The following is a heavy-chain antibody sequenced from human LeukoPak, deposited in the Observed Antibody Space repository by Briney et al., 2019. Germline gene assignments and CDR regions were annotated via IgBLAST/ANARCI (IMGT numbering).Heavy chain of an antibody. CDR3: ARGRALSYYYGSGGYYRTPYGMDV. D-gene: IGHD3-10*01. CDR2: INHSGST. CDR1: GGSFSGYY. V-gene: IGHV4-34*01. J-gene: IGHJ6*04. Sequence: PSETLSLTCAVYGGSFSGYYWSWIRQPPGKGLEWIGEINHSGSTNYNPSLKSRVTISVDTSKNQFSLKLSSVTAADTAVYYCARGRALSYYYGSGGYYRTPYGMDVWGKGTTVTVSS.